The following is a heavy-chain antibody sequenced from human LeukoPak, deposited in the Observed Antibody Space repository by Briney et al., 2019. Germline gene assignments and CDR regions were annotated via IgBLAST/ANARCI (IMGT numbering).Heavy chain of an antibody. J-gene: IGHJ5*02. Sequence: SETLSLTCTVSGYSISSGYYWGWIRQPPGRELEWIASIYYRGSTHYNPSLASLKSRVTISVDTSKNQFSLKLSSVTAADTAVYYCARQGYYYDSSGYYPYLQWFDPWGQGTLVTVSS. D-gene: IGHD3-22*01. CDR2: IYYRGST. V-gene: IGHV4-38-2*02. CDR3: ARQGYYYDSSGYYPYLQWFDP. CDR1: GYSISSGYY.